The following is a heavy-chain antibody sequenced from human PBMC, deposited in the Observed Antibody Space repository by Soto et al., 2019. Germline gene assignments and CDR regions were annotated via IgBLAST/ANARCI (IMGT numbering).Heavy chain of an antibody. J-gene: IGHJ6*03. CDR2: ISSSSSYI. V-gene: IGHV3-21*01. CDR3: AREGKGYCSSTSCPRSYYYYYMDV. Sequence: EVQLVESGGGLVKPGGSLRLSCAASGFTFSSYSMNWVRQAPGKGLEWVSSISSSSSYIYYADSVKGRFTISSDNAKNSRYLKMNSLRADDTAVYYCAREGKGYCSSTSCPRSYYYYYMDVWGKGTTVTVSS. CDR1: GFTFSSYS. D-gene: IGHD2-2*01.